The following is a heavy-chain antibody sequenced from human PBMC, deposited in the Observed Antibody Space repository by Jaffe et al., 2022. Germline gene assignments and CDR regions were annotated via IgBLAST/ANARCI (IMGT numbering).Heavy chain of an antibody. V-gene: IGHV2-5*02. CDR3: AHGAVRGVVALHFDY. CDR1: GLSLTTSGWG. CDR2: IHWDDEK. Sequence: QITLKESGPTLVKPTQTLTLTCTVSGLSLTTSGWGVSWIRQPPGKALEWLALIHWDDEKRYSPSLKSRVTITKDTSKNQVVLTMTKMDPVDTATYYCAHGAVRGVVALHFDYWGQGTLVTVSS. J-gene: IGHJ4*02. D-gene: IGHD3-10*01.